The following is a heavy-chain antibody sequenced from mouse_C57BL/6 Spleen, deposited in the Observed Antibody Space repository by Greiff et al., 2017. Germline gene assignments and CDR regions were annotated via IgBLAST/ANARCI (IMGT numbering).Heavy chain of an antibody. D-gene: IGHD1-1*01. V-gene: IGHV1-74*01. Sequence: VQLQQPGAELVQPGASVKVSCKASGYTFTSYWMHWVKQRPGQGLEWIGRIHPSDSDTNYNQKIKVKATLTVDKSSSIAYMQLSSLTSESSAVYYCAIYDGSSYWFAYWGQGTLVTVSA. CDR2: IHPSDSDT. CDR3: AIYDGSSYWFAY. J-gene: IGHJ3*01. CDR1: GYTFTSYW.